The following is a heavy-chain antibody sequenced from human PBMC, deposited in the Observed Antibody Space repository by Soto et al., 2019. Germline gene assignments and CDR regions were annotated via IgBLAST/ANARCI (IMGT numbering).Heavy chain of an antibody. V-gene: IGHV3-15*01. CDR1: GFTFSNAW. Sequence: GESLKISCAASGFTFSNAWMSWVRQAPGKGLEWVGRIKSKTDGGTTDYAAPVKGRFTISRDDSKNTLYLQMNSLKTEDTAVYYCTTEARVPAAMNDIWGQGTMVTVSS. CDR3: TTEARVPAAMNDI. CDR2: IKSKTDGGTT. J-gene: IGHJ3*02. D-gene: IGHD2-2*01.